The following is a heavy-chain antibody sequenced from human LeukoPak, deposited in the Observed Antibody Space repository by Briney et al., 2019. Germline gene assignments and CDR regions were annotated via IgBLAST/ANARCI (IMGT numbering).Heavy chain of an antibody. J-gene: IGHJ4*02. D-gene: IGHD1-26*01. CDR2: IKQDGSEK. Sequence: RGSLRLSCAASGFTLSSYWISWVRQAPGDGLEWVANIKQDGSEKYYVDSVKGRFTISRDNAKNSLYLQMNSLRAEDTALYYCARGFLRWELDFDYWGQGTLVTVSS. CDR1: GFTLSSYW. V-gene: IGHV3-7*03. CDR3: ARGFLRWELDFDY.